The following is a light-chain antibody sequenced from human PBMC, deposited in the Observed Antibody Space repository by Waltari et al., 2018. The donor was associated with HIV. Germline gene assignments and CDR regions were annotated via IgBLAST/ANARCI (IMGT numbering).Light chain of an antibody. CDR2: DVS. Sequence: QSALTQPASVSGSPGQSITISCTGTSSDVGGYNYVSWYHQHPGKAAKLMISDVSNRPSGVSNRVSVSNSGNTASLTISGLQAEDEADYYGSSYTSSSTLDVFGAGTKVTVL. V-gene: IGLV2-14*03. CDR1: SSDVGGYNY. J-gene: IGLJ1*01. CDR3: SSYTSSSTLDV.